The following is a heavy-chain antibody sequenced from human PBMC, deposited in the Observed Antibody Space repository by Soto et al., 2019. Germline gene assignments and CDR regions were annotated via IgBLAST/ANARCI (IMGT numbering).Heavy chain of an antibody. CDR1: GFTFSSYA. CDR3: AKGYASRDGYNYRVFEY. Sequence: GGSLRLSCAASGFTFSSYAMSWVRQAPGKGLEWVSLISGSGSGTSYADSVKGRFTISRDNSKNTLYLQMNSLRAEDTAVYYCAKGYASRDGYNYRVFEYWGQGTLVTVSS. CDR2: ISGSGSGT. V-gene: IGHV3-23*01. J-gene: IGHJ4*02. D-gene: IGHD5-12*01.